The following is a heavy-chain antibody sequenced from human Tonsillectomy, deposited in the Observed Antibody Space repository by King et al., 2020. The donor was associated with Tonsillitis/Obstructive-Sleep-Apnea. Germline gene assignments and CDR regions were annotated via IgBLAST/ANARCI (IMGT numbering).Heavy chain of an antibody. Sequence: QLQESGPGLVKPSETLSLTCTVSGGSISSYYWSWIRQPPGKGLEWIGYIYYSGSTNYNPSLKSRVTISVDTSKNQFSLKLSSVTAADTAVYYCARAGWSGYSYPFDYWGQGTLVTVSS. CDR2: IYYSGST. J-gene: IGHJ4*02. CDR3: ARAGWSGYSYPFDY. V-gene: IGHV4-59*01. D-gene: IGHD3-3*01. CDR1: GGSISSYY.